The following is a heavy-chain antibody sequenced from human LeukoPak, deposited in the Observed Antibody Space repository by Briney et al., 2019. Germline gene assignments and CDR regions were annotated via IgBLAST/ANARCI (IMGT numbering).Heavy chain of an antibody. V-gene: IGHV4-4*07. CDR1: GGSISSYY. D-gene: IGHD3-22*01. CDR2: IYTSGST. J-gene: IGHJ3*02. Sequence: SETLSLTCTVSGGSISSYYWSWIRQPAGKGLEWIGRIYTSGSTNYNPSLKSRVTMSVDTSKNQFSLKLSSVTAADTAVYYCAKRVVVTRPFGAYDMWSPGTMVTVSS. CDR3: AKRVVVTRPFGAYDM.